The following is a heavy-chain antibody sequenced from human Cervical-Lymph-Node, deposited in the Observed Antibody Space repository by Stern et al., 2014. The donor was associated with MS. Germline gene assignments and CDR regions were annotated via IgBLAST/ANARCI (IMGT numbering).Heavy chain of an antibody. D-gene: IGHD4-23*01. J-gene: IGHJ1*01. CDR1: GFTFSSSG. CDR3: ARAGGNTAEYFQH. Sequence: QVQLVESGGGVVQPGRSLRLSCAASGFTFSSSGMHWVRQAPGKGLEWLAIIWYDGSNRYYADSVKGRFTISRDNSKNTLYLQMNSLRAEDTAVYYCARAGGNTAEYFQHWGRGTLVTVSS. CDR2: IWYDGSNR. V-gene: IGHV3-33*01.